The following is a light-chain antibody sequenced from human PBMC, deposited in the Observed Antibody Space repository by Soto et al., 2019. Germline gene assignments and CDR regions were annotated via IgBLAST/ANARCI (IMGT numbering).Light chain of an antibody. Sequence: EIVFRQAPSTLSLSPGERATLSCRASQSVSSNLAWYQQKPGQAPKLLIYGASRLATGVPARFSGSGYGTEFTLTISSLQTDDFGVYYCQQYDINPKTFGQGTKVDI. CDR1: QSVSSN. CDR2: GAS. J-gene: IGKJ1*01. V-gene: IGKV3-15*01. CDR3: QQYDINPKT.